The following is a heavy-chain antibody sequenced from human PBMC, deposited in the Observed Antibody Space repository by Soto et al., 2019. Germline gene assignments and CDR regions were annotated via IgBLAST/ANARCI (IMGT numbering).Heavy chain of an antibody. CDR1: GFTFSSYG. D-gene: IGHD6-6*01. CDR2: ISYDGSNK. CDR3: AKDDSSSSGYYYGMDV. V-gene: IGHV3-30*18. Sequence: LRLSCAASGFTFSSYGMHWVRQAPGKGLEWVAVISYDGSNKYYADSVKGRFTISRDNSKNTLYLQMNSLRAEDTAVYYCAKDDSSSSGYYYGMDVWGQGTTVTVSS. J-gene: IGHJ6*02.